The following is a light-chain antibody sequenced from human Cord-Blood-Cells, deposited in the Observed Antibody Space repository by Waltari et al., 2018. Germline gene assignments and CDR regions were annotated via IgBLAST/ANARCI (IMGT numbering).Light chain of an antibody. CDR3: QQYYSYPLT. CDR2: AAS. J-gene: IGKJ4*01. V-gene: IGKV1-8*01. CDR1: QGTSSY. Sequence: AIPVTQSPSSFFASTGNRVIITCRASQGTSSYLAWYQQKPGKAPKLLIYAASTLQSGVPSRFSGSGSGTDFTLTISCLQSEDFATYYCQQYYSYPLTFGGGTKVEIK.